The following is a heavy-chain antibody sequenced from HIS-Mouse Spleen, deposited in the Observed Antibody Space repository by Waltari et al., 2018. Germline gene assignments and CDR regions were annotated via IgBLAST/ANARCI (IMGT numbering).Heavy chain of an antibody. CDR1: GFTFRTYG. CDR3: AKIRVGATDY. CDR2: ISYDGSNK. D-gene: IGHD1-26*01. Sequence: QVQLVESGGGVVQPGRSLRLSCAASGFTFRTYGRHWVRQAPGKGLEWVAVISYDGSNKYYADSVKGRFTISRDNSKNTLYLQMNSLRAEDTAVYYCAKIRVGATDYWGQGTLVTVSS. V-gene: IGHV3-30*18. J-gene: IGHJ4*02.